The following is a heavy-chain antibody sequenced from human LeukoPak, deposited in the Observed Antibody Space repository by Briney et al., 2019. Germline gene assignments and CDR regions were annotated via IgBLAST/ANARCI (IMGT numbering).Heavy chain of an antibody. Sequence: PGASVKVSCKASGGTFSSYAISWVRQAPGQGLEWMGGIIPIFGTANYAQKLQGRVTMTTDTSTSTAYMELRSLRSDDTAVYYCARVGPLPAAMLNPQLRGGGLDPWGQGTLVTVSS. CDR2: IIPIFGTA. CDR3: ARVGPLPAAMLNPQLRGGGLDP. D-gene: IGHD2-2*01. J-gene: IGHJ5*02. CDR1: GGTFSSYA. V-gene: IGHV1-69*05.